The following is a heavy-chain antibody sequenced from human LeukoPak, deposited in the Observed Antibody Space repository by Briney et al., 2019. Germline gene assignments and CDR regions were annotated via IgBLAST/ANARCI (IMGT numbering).Heavy chain of an antibody. D-gene: IGHD1-26*01. CDR1: GGSISSSSYY. CDR2: IYTSGST. Sequence: KPSETLSLTCTVSGGSISSSSYYWSWIRQPAGKGLEWIGRIYTSGSTNYNPSLKSRVTMSVDTSKNQLSLKLSSVTAADTAVYYCARGEWGPAFDYWGQGTLVTVSS. CDR3: ARGEWGPAFDY. J-gene: IGHJ4*02. V-gene: IGHV4-61*02.